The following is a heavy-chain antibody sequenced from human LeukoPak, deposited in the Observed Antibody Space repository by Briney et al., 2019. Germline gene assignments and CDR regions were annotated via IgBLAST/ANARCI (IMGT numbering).Heavy chain of an antibody. Sequence: PSEPLSLTCSVSGGSITKNGYYWGWIRQSPETGLEWIGSMHYSGSTYYNPSLNSRVTISVDTSKNQFSLKLTSVTAADTAVYYCCGSGWFAGPFWGQGALVTVSS. J-gene: IGHJ4*02. CDR3: CGSGWFAGPF. CDR2: MHYSGST. D-gene: IGHD6-19*01. V-gene: IGHV4-39*07. CDR1: GGSITKNGYY.